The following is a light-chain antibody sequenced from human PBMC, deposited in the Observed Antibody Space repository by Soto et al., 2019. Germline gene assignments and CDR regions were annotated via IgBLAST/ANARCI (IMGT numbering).Light chain of an antibody. Sequence: QSALAQPASVSGSPGQSITISCTGTSSDVGSYNLVSWYQQHPGKAPKLMIYEVSKRPSGVSNRFSGSKSGNTASLTISGLQAEDEAAYYCCSYAGSSTYYVFGTGTKVTGL. J-gene: IGLJ1*01. CDR2: EVS. CDR1: SSDVGSYNL. CDR3: CSYAGSSTYYV. V-gene: IGLV2-23*02.